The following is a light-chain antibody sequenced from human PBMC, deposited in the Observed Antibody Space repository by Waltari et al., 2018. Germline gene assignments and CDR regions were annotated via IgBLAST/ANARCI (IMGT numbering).Light chain of an antibody. CDR3: QQYSSFST. CDR1: PSVGTW. CDR2: MAY. J-gene: IGKJ2*01. Sequence: DIQMTQSPSTLSVSVGARVTISCRASPSVGTWLAWYQQKPGKAPKLLIYMAYSLDSGVPSRFSGSGAGTEFTLTISGLQPDDFATYFWQQYSSFSTFGQGTKV. V-gene: IGKV1-5*03.